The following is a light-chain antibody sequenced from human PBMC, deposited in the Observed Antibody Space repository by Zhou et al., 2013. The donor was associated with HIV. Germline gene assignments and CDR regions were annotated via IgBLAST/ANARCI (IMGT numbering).Light chain of an antibody. Sequence: IQMTQSPSSLSASVGDRVTITCRASQGISSYLNWYQQKPGKAPKLLIYDASNLETGVPSRFSGGGSGTDFTFTISSLQPEDIATYYCQQYDNLPYTFGPGDRSWRSN. J-gene: IGKJ2*01. CDR1: QGISSY. CDR3: QQYDNLPYT. CDR2: DAS. V-gene: IGKV1-33*01.